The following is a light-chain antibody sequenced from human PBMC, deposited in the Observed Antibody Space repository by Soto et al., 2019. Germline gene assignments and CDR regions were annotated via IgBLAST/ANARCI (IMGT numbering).Light chain of an antibody. CDR2: GAS. CDR3: LQYDSWPKT. J-gene: IGKJ4*02. V-gene: IGKV3-15*01. Sequence: DIVMPQYPATLSVSTEERATLSCRARQRVSDNFAWYQQKPGQAPRLLISGASTRATGIPARFSGSASGTEFTLTISSLQSEDFAVYYCLQYDSWPKTFGGGTKVDI. CDR1: QRVSDN.